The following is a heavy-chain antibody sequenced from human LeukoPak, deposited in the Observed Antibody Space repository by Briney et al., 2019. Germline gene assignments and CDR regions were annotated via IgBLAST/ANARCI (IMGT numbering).Heavy chain of an antibody. V-gene: IGHV3-30-3*01. CDR2: ISYDGSNK. Sequence: PGGSLRLSCAASGFTFSSYAMHWVRQAPGKGLEWVAVISYDGSNKYYADSVKGRFTISRDNSKNTLYLQMNSLRAEDTAVYYCAREGGSQPYYYYYGIDVWGQGTTVTVSS. CDR1: GFTFSSYA. J-gene: IGHJ6*02. D-gene: IGHD2-2*01. CDR3: AREGGSQPYYYYYGIDV.